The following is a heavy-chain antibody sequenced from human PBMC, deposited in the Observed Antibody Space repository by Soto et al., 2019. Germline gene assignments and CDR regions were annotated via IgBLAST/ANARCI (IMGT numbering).Heavy chain of an antibody. D-gene: IGHD2-8*01. CDR3: IRGCVLYGLDV. CDR2: INGDGRSA. V-gene: IGHV3-74*01. Sequence: EEQLVESGGDLVQPGGSLTLSCAVSGFTFRNYWMHWVRQAPGEGLAWVSQINGDGRSATYAASVRGRFTISRDNANNTLYLKMNSLCAEAAAVYYCIRGCVLYGLDVWGQGTSVTVSS. CDR1: GFTFRNYW. J-gene: IGHJ6*02.